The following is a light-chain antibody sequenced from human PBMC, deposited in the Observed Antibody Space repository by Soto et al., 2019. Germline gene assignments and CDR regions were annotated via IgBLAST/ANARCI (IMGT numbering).Light chain of an antibody. V-gene: IGKV1-5*01. CDR3: QQYNSYRWT. CDR2: DAS. J-gene: IGKJ1*01. Sequence: DIQMTQSPSTLSASVGDRVTITCRASQSISSWLAWYQQKPGKAPKLLIYDASSLESGVPPRFSGSGSGTEFTLTISSLQPDDFATYYCQQYNSYRWTFGQGTKV. CDR1: QSISSW.